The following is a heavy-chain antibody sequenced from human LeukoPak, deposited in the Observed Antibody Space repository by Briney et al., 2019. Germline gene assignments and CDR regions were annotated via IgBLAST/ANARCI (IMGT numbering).Heavy chain of an antibody. J-gene: IGHJ4*02. D-gene: IGHD3-10*01. V-gene: IGHV4-39*01. CDR3: ARLSPRYGSGSFN. Sequence: VSIFYSASTYYTPSLKSRVTISVETTKNQFSRKLSSVTAADTAVYYCARLSPRYGSGSFNWGQGTLVTVSS. CDR2: IFYSAST.